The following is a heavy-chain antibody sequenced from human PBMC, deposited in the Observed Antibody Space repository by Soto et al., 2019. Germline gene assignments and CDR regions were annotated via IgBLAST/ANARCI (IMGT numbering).Heavy chain of an antibody. CDR2: IYYSGST. V-gene: IGHV4-59*01. CDR1: GGSISSYY. Sequence: SETLSLTCTVSGGSISSYYWSWIRQPPGKGLEWIGYIYYSGSTNYNPSLKSRVTISVDTSKDQFSLKLSSVTAADTAVYYCARESGYPTGLYYYYMDVWGKGTTVTVSS. CDR3: ARESGYPTGLYYYYMDV. D-gene: IGHD5-12*01. J-gene: IGHJ6*03.